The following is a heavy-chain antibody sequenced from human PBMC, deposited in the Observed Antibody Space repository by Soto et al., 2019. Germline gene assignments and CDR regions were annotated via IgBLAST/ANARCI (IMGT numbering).Heavy chain of an antibody. CDR3: VKSAFPSVSHYFDY. V-gene: IGHV3-64D*06. J-gene: IGHJ4*02. CDR1: GCTFSDYG. Sequence: GSLQLSCSASGCTFSDYGMHWVRQAPGSGLESVAAITNNGGATYHVDSVKGRFTVSRDNSKNTLFLQMTSLRPEDTAVYYCVKSAFPSVSHYFDYWGQGILVTVYS. D-gene: IGHD3-10*01. CDR2: ITNNGGAT.